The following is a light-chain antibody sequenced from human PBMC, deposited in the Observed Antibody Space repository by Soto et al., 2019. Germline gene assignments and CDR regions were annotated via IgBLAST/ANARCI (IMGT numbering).Light chain of an antibody. CDR3: QQYNNWPRT. V-gene: IGKV3D-15*01. Sequence: EIVMTQSPGTLYFSPGERATLSCRASQSVDNSHVAWYQQRRGLPPRLLIYGASNRATGIPDRFSGSGSGTEFTLTISSLQSEDFAVYYCQQYNNWPRTFGQGTKVDIK. J-gene: IGKJ1*01. CDR1: QSVDNSH. CDR2: GAS.